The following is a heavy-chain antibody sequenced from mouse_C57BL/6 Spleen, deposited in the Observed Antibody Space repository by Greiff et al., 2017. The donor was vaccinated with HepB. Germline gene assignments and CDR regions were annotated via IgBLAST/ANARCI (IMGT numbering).Heavy chain of an antibody. D-gene: IGHD1-1*01. CDR3: ATHYYSSSPWFAY. V-gene: IGHV1-26*01. J-gene: IGHJ3*01. Sequence: VQLQQSGPELVKPGASVKISCKASGYTFTDYYMNWVKQSHGKSLEWIGDINPNNGGTSYNQKFKGKATLTVDKSSSTAYMERRSLTSEDSAVYYCATHYYSSSPWFAYWGQGTLVTVSA. CDR1: GYTFTDYY. CDR2: INPNNGGT.